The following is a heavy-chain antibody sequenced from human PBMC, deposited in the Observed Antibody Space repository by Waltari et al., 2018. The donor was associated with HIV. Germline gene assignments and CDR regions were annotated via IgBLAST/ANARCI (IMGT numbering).Heavy chain of an antibody. D-gene: IGHD3-10*01. Sequence: EVQLVESGGGWVQQGGSLTLTCEASGCTLTFYWLSWVRQAPGKGLEWVANINQAGTERHYVDSVRGRFTISRDNDKTSVFLQMNSLTVEDTAVYYCATTHGSGDYDNDFDYWGQGTLV. V-gene: IGHV3-7*01. J-gene: IGHJ4*02. CDR3: ATTHGSGDYDNDFDY. CDR2: INQAGTER. CDR1: GCTLTFYW.